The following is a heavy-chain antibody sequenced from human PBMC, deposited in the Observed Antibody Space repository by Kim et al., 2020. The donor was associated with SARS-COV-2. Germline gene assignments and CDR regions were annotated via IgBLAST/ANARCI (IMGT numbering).Heavy chain of an antibody. J-gene: IGHJ5*02. CDR1: GGSFSGYY. Sequence: SETLSLTCAVYGGSFSGYYWSWIRQPPGKGLEWIGEINHSGSTNYNPSLKSRVTISVDTSKNQFSLKLSSVTAADTAVYYCARGVTTVTTVAVATDVTHRSNWFDPWGQGTLVTVSS. D-gene: IGHD4-17*01. CDR3: ARGVTTVTTVAVATDVTHRSNWFDP. CDR2: INHSGST. V-gene: IGHV4-34*01.